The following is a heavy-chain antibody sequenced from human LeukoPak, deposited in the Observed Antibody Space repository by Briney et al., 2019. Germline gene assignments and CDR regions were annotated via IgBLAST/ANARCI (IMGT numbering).Heavy chain of an antibody. V-gene: IGHV3-23*01. CDR1: GFSFSSYA. CDR3: ARARPWDSSRSYYFGMDV. Sequence: GGSLRLSCAASGFSFSSYAMTWARQAPVKGLEWVSAISGDGTRTYYADSVRGRFSISRDSSKNTVYLQMNSLRDEDTAVYYCARARPWDSSRSYYFGMDVWGHGTTVTVSS. CDR2: ISGDGTRT. J-gene: IGHJ6*02. D-gene: IGHD3-22*01.